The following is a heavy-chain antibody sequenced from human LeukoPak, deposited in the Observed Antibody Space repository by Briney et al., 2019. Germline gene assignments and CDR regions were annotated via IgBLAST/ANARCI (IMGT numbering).Heavy chain of an antibody. J-gene: IGHJ5*02. V-gene: IGHV4-59*01. D-gene: IGHD3-10*01. CDR1: GGSISSYY. CDR2: IYYSGST. Sequence: SETLSLTCTVSGGSISSYYWSWIRQPPGKGLEYIGYIYYSGSTNYNPSLKSRVTISVDTSKNQFSLKLSSVTAADTAVYYCARAHRWGSGSYYPWFDPWGQGTLVTVSS. CDR3: ARAHRWGSGSYYPWFDP.